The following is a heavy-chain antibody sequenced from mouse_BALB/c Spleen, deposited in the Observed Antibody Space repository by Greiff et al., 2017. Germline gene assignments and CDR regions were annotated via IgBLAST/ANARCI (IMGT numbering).Heavy chain of an antibody. D-gene: IGHD4-1*01. CDR1: GYTFTSYY. Sequence: QVQLQQSGPELVKPGASVRISCKASGYTFTSYYIHWVKQRPGQGLEWIGWIYPGNVNTKYNEKFKGKATLTADKSSSTAYMQLSSLTSEDSAVYFYARVELSFFDYWGQGTTLTVSS. CDR3: ARVELSFFDY. CDR2: IYPGNVNT. V-gene: IGHV1S56*01. J-gene: IGHJ2*01.